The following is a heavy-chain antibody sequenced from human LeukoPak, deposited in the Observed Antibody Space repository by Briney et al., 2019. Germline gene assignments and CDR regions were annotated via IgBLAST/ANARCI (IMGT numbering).Heavy chain of an antibody. J-gene: IGHJ4*02. Sequence: SVKVSCKASGGTFSSYAISWVRQAPGQGLEWMGGIIPIFGTANYAQKFQGRVTMTEDTSTDTAYMELSSLRSEDTAVYYCAADIVVVPAAIHHDYWGQGTLVTVSS. CDR3: AADIVVVPAAIHHDY. V-gene: IGHV1-69*06. CDR1: GGTFSSYA. D-gene: IGHD2-2*02. CDR2: IIPIFGTA.